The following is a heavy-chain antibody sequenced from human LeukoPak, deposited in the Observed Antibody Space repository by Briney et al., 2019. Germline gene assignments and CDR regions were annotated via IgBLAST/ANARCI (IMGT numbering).Heavy chain of an antibody. CDR2: INPNSGGT. V-gene: IGHV1-2*06. Sequence: ASAKVSCKASGYTFTGYYMHWVRQAPGQGLEWMGRINPNSGGTNYAQKFQGRVTMTRDTSISTAYMELSRLRSDDTAVYYCAMGSTVTTSPHFDYWGQGTLVTVSS. CDR1: GYTFTGYY. CDR3: AMGSTVTTSPHFDY. D-gene: IGHD4-17*01. J-gene: IGHJ4*02.